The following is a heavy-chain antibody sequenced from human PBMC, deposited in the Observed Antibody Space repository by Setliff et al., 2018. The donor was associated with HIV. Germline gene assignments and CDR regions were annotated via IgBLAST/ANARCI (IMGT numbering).Heavy chain of an antibody. J-gene: IGHJ6*03. CDR2: IYYSGST. V-gene: IGHV4-39*07. CDR3: ARGLVVVTDSDYDTNYYYYYYMDV. CDR1: GGSISSRSYF. D-gene: IGHD5-12*01. Sequence: PSETLSLTCTVSGGSISSRSYFWGWIRQPPGKGLEWIGSIYYSGSTYYNPSLKSRVTISVDTSKNQFSLKLSSVTAADTAVYYCARGLVVVTDSDYDTNYYYYYYMDVWGKGTTVTVSS.